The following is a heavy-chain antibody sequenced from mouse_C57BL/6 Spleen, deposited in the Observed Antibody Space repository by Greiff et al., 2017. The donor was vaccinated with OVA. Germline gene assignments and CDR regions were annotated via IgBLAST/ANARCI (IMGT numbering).Heavy chain of an antibody. CDR3: ARSPHYDSDDY. J-gene: IGHJ2*01. D-gene: IGHD2-4*01. Sequence: QVQLQQSGPELVKPGASVKISCKASGYAFSSSWMNWVKQRPGKGLEWIGRIYPGDGDTNYNGKFKGKATLTADKSSSTAYMQLSSLTSEDSAVYFCARSPHYDSDDYWGQGTTLTVSS. V-gene: IGHV1-82*01. CDR2: IYPGDGDT. CDR1: GYAFSSSW.